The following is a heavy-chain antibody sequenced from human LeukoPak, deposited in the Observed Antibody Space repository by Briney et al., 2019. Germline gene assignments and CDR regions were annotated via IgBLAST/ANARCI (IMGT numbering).Heavy chain of an antibody. Sequence: SGGSLRLSCAASGFSFSSYNMNWVRQPPGKGLEWVSSIFPSGGEIHYADSVRGRFTISRDNSKSTLSLQMNSLRAEDTAIYYCATYRQVLLPFESWGQGTLVTVSS. CDR1: GFSFSSYN. CDR2: IFPSGGEI. J-gene: IGHJ4*02. V-gene: IGHV3-23*01. D-gene: IGHD2-8*02. CDR3: ATYRQVLLPFES.